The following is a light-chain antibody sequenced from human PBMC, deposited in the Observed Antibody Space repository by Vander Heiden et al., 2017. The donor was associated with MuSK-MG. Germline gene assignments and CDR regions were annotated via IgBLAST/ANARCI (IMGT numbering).Light chain of an antibody. J-gene: IGKJ1*01. CDR2: AAS. Sequence: DIQMTQSPSSLSASVGDRVTITCRASQSISSYLNWYQQKPGKAPKLLIYAASSLQSGVPSRFSGSGYGTDFTLTISSRQPEDFAPYYCQQSDCTPRWTFGQGTKVEIK. CDR3: QQSDCTPRWT. V-gene: IGKV1-39*01. CDR1: QSISSY.